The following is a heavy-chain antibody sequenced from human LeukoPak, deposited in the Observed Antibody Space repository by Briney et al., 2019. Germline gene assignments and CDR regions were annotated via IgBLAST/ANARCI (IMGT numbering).Heavy chain of an antibody. V-gene: IGHV4-39*01. D-gene: IGHD2-2*01. J-gene: IGHJ4*01. CDR3: ARLTGRDTSDWPCFHY. Sequence: PSETLSLTCTVSGGSIRSSSFHWGWVRQPPGKGLEWIGNIHYSGSTSYNPSLKSRVTLSVDTSKNQFSLKLSSVTAADTAVFYCARLTGRDTSDWPCFHYWGQGALVTVSS. CDR2: IHYSGST. CDR1: GGSIRSSSFH.